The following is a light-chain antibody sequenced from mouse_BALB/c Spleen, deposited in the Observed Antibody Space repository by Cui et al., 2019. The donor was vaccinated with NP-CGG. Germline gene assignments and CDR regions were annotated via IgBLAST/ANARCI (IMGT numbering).Light chain of an antibody. V-gene: IGLV1*01. CDR3: ALWYSNHWV. CDR1: TGAVTTSNH. Sequence: QAVVIPESALTTSPGETVTLTCRSSTGAVTTSNHANWVQEKPDHLFTGLIGGTNNRAPGVPARFSGSLIGDKAALTITGAQTEDEAIYFCALWYSNHWVFGGGTKLTVL. J-gene: IGLJ1*01. CDR2: GTN.